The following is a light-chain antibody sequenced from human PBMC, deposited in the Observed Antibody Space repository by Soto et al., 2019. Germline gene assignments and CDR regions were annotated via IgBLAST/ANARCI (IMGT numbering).Light chain of an antibody. V-gene: IGKV1-39*01. Sequence: DIQMTQSPSSVSASVGDRVTITCRPSQTIDTYVNWYQQKPGEAPKLLIFATSTLQSGAPSRFSGSKSGTDVFFTINSLQPEDFSTFYCQHSYSAPYTFGQGTKVELK. CDR3: QHSYSAPYT. J-gene: IGKJ2*01. CDR2: ATS. CDR1: QTIDTY.